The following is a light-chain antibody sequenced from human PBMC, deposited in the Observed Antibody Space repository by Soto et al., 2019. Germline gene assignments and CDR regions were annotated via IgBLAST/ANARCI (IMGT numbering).Light chain of an antibody. Sequence: DIQMTQSPSTLSASVGDRVTITCRASQSISTWLAWYQQKPGKAPKLLIYKASTLESGVPSRFSGSGSGTEFALTISSLQPDDFATYYCQQYDGYLLTFGGGTKVEIK. CDR3: QQYDGYLLT. V-gene: IGKV1-5*03. CDR2: KAS. J-gene: IGKJ4*01. CDR1: QSISTW.